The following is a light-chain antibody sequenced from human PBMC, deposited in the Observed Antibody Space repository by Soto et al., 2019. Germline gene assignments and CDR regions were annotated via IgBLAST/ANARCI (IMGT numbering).Light chain of an antibody. V-gene: IGLV1-40*01. Sequence: QSALTQPPSVSGAPGQRVTISCTGSSSNIGAGYDVHWYQQLPGTAPKLLIYGNSNRPSGVPDRFSGSKSGTSASLAITGLQAEDEADYYCQSYDCSLSGTYVFGTGTKVTVL. CDR2: GNS. CDR3: QSYDCSLSGTYV. CDR1: SSNIGAGYD. J-gene: IGLJ1*01.